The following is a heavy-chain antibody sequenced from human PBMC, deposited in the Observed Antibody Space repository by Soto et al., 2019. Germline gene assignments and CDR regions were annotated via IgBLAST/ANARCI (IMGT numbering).Heavy chain of an antibody. CDR2: VNPNDGDT. CDR1: GYTFTNY. J-gene: IGHJ4*02. CDR3: AREYWSYVD. Sequence: QAQLVQSGAEAKRPGTSVKVSCKVSGYTFTNYFHWIRQAPGQGVEWMGWVNPNDGDTEYARKFKGRVTMTRNTSSTTAYMELSSLTDDDTAVYYCAREYWSYVDWGQGTLVTVSS. V-gene: IGHV1-2*02. D-gene: IGHD1-26*01.